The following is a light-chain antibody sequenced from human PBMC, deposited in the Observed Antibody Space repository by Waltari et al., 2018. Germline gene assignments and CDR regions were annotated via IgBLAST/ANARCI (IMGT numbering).Light chain of an antibody. J-gene: IGLJ2*01. Sequence: QSVLTQPPSVSGAPGQRVATPCPGSGSNPGAGSAVHWDQQHPGTAPKLLIYATSTRPPGVPDRFCGSQSGTSASLAITALQAEDEAEYYCQSYDTSLSVVFGGGTKLTVL. CDR2: ATS. CDR3: QSYDTSLSVV. V-gene: IGLV1-40*01. CDR1: GSNPGAGSA.